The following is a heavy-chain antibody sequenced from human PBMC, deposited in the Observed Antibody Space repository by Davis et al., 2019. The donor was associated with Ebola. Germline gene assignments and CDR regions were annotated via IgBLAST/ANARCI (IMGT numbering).Heavy chain of an antibody. CDR1: GGSISSSSYY. Sequence: SETLSLTCTVSGGSISSSSYYWGWIRQPPGKGLEWIGSIYYSGSTYYNPSLKSRVTISVDTSKNQFSLKLSSVTAADTAVYYCARSEYYYDSSGYYYVEYFQHWGQGTLVTVSS. J-gene: IGHJ1*01. CDR3: ARSEYYYDSSGYYYVEYFQH. D-gene: IGHD3-22*01. CDR2: IYYSGST. V-gene: IGHV4-39*07.